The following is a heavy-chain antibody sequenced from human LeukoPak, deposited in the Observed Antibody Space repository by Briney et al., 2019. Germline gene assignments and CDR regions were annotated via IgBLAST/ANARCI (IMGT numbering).Heavy chain of an antibody. CDR3: AKDLPLVY. CDR2: IRYDGSNK. J-gene: IGHJ4*02. V-gene: IGHV3-30*02. CDR1: GFTFSSYG. Sequence: GGSLRLSCAASGFTFSSYGMHWVRQAPGKGLEWVAFIRYDGSNKYYADSVKGRFTISRDNSKNTLYLQVNSLRAEDTAVYYCAKDLPLVYWGQGTLVTVSS. D-gene: IGHD5/OR15-5a*01.